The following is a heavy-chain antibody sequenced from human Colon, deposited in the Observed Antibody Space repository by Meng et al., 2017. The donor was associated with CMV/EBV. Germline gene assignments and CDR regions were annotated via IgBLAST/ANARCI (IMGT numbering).Heavy chain of an antibody. J-gene: IGHJ4*02. CDR1: GFTPSSFG. CDR2: ISGDGTTI. V-gene: IGHV3-48*03. CDR3: AKVKWQKTIVGATPLDY. D-gene: IGHD1-26*01. Sequence: GESLKISCAVSGFTPSSFGMNWVRQAPGKGLEWVSYISGDGTTIYYADSVKGRFTISRDNAKNLLYLQMNSLRAEDAAVYYCAKVKWQKTIVGATPLDYWGQGTLVTVSS.